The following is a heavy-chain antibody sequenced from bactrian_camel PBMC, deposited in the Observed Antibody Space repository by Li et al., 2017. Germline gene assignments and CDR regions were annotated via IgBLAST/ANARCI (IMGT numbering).Heavy chain of an antibody. Sequence: VQLAESGGGSVQAGGSLTLSCSASGFTFRAWDMSWVRQTPGKELEWVATILSSGTGAHYHDSVAGRFTISRDNAKKTVYLEMNNLKPEDTAMYYCAAASNWPRTEHGGADYWGQGTQVTVS. V-gene: IGHV3S40*01. D-gene: IGHD1*01. CDR2: ILSSGTGA. J-gene: IGHJ4*01. CDR3: AAASNWPRTEHGGADY. CDR1: GFTFRAWD.